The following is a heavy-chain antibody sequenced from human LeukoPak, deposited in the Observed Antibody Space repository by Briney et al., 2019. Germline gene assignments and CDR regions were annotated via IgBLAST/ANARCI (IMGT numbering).Heavy chain of an antibody. CDR2: IYHSGST. J-gene: IGHJ4*02. CDR3: ARDRSGSYWGGGTYFDY. Sequence: SGTLSLTCAVSGGSISSSNWWSWVRQPPGKGLEWIGEIYHSGSTNYNPSLKSRVTISVDKSKNQFSLKLSSVTAADTAVYYCARDRSGSYWGGGTYFDYWGQGTLVTVSS. CDR1: GGSISSSNW. V-gene: IGHV4-4*02. D-gene: IGHD1-26*01.